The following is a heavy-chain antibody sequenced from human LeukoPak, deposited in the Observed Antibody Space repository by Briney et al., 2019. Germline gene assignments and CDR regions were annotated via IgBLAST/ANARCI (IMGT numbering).Heavy chain of an antibody. J-gene: IGHJ4*02. CDR2: IYPGDSDT. CDR3: ARHGGGYYYDSSGYFDY. Sequence: KPGASLQISCKGSGYIFTSYWIGWVRQLPGKGLEWMGIIYPGDSDTRYSPSFQGQVTISADKSISTAYLQWSSLKASDTAMYYCARHGGGYYYDSSGYFDYWGQGTLVTVSS. CDR1: GYIFTSYW. V-gene: IGHV5-51*01. D-gene: IGHD3-22*01.